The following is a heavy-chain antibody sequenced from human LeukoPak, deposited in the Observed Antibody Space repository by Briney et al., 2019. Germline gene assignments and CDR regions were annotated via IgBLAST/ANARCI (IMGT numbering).Heavy chain of an antibody. CDR3: ARADRDSTIQRNWFDP. Sequence: SVKVSCKASGGTFSSYAISWVRQAPGQGLEWMGRIIPILGIANYAQKFQGRVTITADKSTSTAYMELSSLRSEDTAVYYCARADRDSTIQRNWFDPWGQGTLVTVSS. CDR2: IIPILGIA. D-gene: IGHD2-2*01. CDR1: GGTFSSYA. V-gene: IGHV1-69*04. J-gene: IGHJ5*02.